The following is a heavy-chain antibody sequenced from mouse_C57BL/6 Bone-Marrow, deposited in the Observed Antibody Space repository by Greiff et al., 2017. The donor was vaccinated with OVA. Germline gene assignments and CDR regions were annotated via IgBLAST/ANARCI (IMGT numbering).Heavy chain of an antibody. J-gene: IGHJ1*03. V-gene: IGHV1-72*01. CDR3: ARGGGSSYLDDWYFDV. Sequence: QVQLQQPGAELVKPGASVKLSCKASGYTFTSYWMHWVKQRPGRGLEWIGRIDPNSGGTKYNEKFKSKATLTVDKPSSTAYMPLSSLTSEDSAVYYCARGGGSSYLDDWYFDVWGTGTTVTVSS. CDR1: GYTFTSYW. D-gene: IGHD1-1*01. CDR2: IDPNSGGT.